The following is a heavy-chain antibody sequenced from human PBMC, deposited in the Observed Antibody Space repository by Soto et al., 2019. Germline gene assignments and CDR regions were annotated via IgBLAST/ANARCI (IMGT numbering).Heavy chain of an antibody. D-gene: IGHD3-10*01. CDR3: ASYQTYYYGSGSYLRFDP. J-gene: IGHJ5*02. Sequence: SETLSLTCTVSGGSISSGDYYWSWIRQPPGKGLEWIGYIYYSGSTYYNPSLKSRVTISVDTSKNQFSLELSSVTAADTAVYYCASYQTYYYGSGSYLRFDPWGQGTLVTVSS. V-gene: IGHV4-30-4*01. CDR1: GGSISSGDYY. CDR2: IYYSGST.